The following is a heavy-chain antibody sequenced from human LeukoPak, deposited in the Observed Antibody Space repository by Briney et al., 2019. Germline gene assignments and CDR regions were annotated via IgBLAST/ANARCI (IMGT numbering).Heavy chain of an antibody. J-gene: IGHJ5*02. D-gene: IGHD2-2*01. CDR3: ARSQYCSSTSCSARFVP. CDR2: LSGGGGST. V-gene: IGHV3-23*01. CDR1: GFTFSSYT. Sequence: PGGSLRLSCAASGFTFSSYTKSWVRQAPGKGLDWVSGLSGGGGSTYYADSVKGRFTISRDNSKNTLYLQMNSLRAEDTAVYYCARSQYCSSTSCSARFVPWGQGTLVTVSS.